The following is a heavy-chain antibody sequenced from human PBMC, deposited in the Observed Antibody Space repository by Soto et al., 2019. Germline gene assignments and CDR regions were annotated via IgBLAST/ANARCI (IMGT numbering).Heavy chain of an antibody. J-gene: IGHJ4*01. D-gene: IGHD2-8*01. CDR2: ISSYTGKT. V-gene: IGHV1-18*04. Sequence: ASLKVSWKAAGYTFTDCGISWVRQATGQGLEWMGWISSYTGKTKYAQNVQGRVTMTSDTSTSTVYMDLRSLRSDDTAVYYCARSPYATSDRIDYWG. CDR1: GYTFTDCG. CDR3: ARSPYATSDRIDY.